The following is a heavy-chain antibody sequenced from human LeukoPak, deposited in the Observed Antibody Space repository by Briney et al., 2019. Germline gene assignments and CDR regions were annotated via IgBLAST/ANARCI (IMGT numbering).Heavy chain of an antibody. V-gene: IGHV3-74*01. D-gene: IGHD6-13*01. J-gene: IGHJ4*02. CDR1: GFTFINYW. CDR3: AEEAAGADFDY. Sequence: PGGSLRLSCAASGFTFINYWMHWVRQAPGKGLVWVSRINGVGTTISYADSVKGRFTISRDNAKNTLYLQMNSLGAEDTAVYYCAEEAAGADFDYWGQGTLVTVSP. CDR2: INGVGTTI.